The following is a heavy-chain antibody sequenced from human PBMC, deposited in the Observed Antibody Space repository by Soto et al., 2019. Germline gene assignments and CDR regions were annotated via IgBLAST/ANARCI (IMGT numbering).Heavy chain of an antibody. Sequence: PGGSLRLSCAASGFTFVSYGMSWVRQAPGKGLEWVSAISGSGGGTYYADSVKGRFTISRDNSKNTLYLQMNSLRAEDTAVYYCAKARQMATMRPLSYFDYWGQGTLVTVSS. CDR2: ISGSGGGT. CDR3: AKARQMATMRPLSYFDY. CDR1: GFTFVSYG. J-gene: IGHJ4*02. D-gene: IGHD5-12*01. V-gene: IGHV3-23*01.